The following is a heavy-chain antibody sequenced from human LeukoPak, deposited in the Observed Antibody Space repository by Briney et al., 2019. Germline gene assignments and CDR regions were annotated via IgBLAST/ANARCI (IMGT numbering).Heavy chain of an antibody. CDR1: GDSIRNYY. CDR2: IDYSGRT. CDR3: ARRKDSSRWNGRDNWFDP. J-gene: IGHJ5*02. V-gene: IGHV4-59*08. Sequence: SETLPLTCTVSGDSIRNYYWNWIRQPPGKGLEWIGYIDYSGRTLYNPSLESRVTISRDTSKTQFSLKLSSVTAADTAVYYCARRKDSSRWNGRDNWFDPWGQGTLVTVSS. D-gene: IGHD3-22*01.